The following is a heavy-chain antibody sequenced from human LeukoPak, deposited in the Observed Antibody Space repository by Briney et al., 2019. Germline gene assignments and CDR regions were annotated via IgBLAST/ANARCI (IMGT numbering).Heavy chain of an antibody. V-gene: IGHV3-48*03. CDR1: GFTFSSYA. J-gene: IGHJ4*02. Sequence: GGSLRLSCAASGFTFSSYAMNWVRQAPGKGLEWVSYISHTGSANSYADSVKGRFTISRDNSKNALYLQMNSLKTEDTAVYYCAKANAVEQLYDILTAYYFDYWGQGTLVTVSS. D-gene: IGHD3-9*01. CDR2: ISHTGSAN. CDR3: AKANAVEQLYDILTAYYFDY.